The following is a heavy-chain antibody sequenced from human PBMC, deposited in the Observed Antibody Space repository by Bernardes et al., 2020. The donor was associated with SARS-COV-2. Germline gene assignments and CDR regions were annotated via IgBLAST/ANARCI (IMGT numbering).Heavy chain of an antibody. Sequence: GGSLRLSCAASGFTFNNFGMHWVRQAPGKGPEWVAVISYEGSKKYYTDSVEGRFTISKDNSKNTVYLEMNSLRPEDTAVYYCAKVQAILWIRPHYSAMDVWGQGTTVAVSS. CDR2: ISYEGSKK. D-gene: IGHD5-18*01. J-gene: IGHJ6*02. CDR3: AKVQAILWIRPHYSAMDV. V-gene: IGHV3-30*18. CDR1: GFTFNNFG.